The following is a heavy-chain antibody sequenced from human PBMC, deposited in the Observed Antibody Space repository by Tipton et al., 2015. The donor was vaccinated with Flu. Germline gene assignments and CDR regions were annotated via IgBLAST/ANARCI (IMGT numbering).Heavy chain of an antibody. D-gene: IGHD3-3*01. Sequence: SLRLSCAASGFTFSSYWMNWVRRAPGKGLEWVANINQNGSILYYVDSVKGRFTISRDNAKSSLYLHMNSLRAGDTADYYCARMPEWLGYSFDIWGQGTTVTVSS. CDR3: ARMPEWLGYSFDI. CDR2: INQNGSIL. J-gene: IGHJ3*02. V-gene: IGHV3-7*03. CDR1: GFTFSSYW.